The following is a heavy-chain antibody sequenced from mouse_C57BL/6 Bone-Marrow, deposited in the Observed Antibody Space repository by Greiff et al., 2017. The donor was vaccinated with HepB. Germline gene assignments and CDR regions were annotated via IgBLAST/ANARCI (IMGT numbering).Heavy chain of an antibody. D-gene: IGHD2-5*01. J-gene: IGHJ3*01. CDR2: LDPSDSET. V-gene: IGHV1-52*01. CDR3: AREAYYSNYAWFAY. CDR1: GYTFTSSW. Sequence: QVQLQQPGAELVRPGSSVKLSCKASGYTFTSSWMHWVKQRPIQGLEWIGNLDPSDSETHYNQKFKDKATLTLYKSSSTAYIQLSSLTSEDSAVYYCAREAYYSNYAWFAYWGQGTLVTVSA.